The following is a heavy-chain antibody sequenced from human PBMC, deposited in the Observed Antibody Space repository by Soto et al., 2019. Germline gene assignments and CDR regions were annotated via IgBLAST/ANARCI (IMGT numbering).Heavy chain of an antibody. CDR1: GGTFSSYA. Sequence: QVQLVQSGAEVKKPGSSVKVSCKASGGTFSSYAISWVRQAPGQGLEWMGGIIPIFGTANYAQKMQGRVTITADESTSTAYMEQSSIRSEDTAGYCCASGHEKTRAKYYDFWSGYPAYGMDVWGQGTTVTVSS. V-gene: IGHV1-69*01. D-gene: IGHD3-3*01. J-gene: IGHJ6*02. CDR3: ASGHEKTRAKYYDFWSGYPAYGMDV. CDR2: IIPIFGTA.